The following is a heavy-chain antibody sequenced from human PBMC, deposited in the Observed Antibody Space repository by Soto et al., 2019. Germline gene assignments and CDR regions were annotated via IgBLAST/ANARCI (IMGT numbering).Heavy chain of an antibody. J-gene: IGHJ6*03. D-gene: IGHD3-10*01. CDR3: AIMVRGSNIDYYPYIDV. CDR1: GYSFTSHG. CDR2: ISANSGDT. Sequence: QVQLVQSGAEVKKPGASVKVSCKASGYSFTSHGISWVRQAPGQGLEWMGWISANSGDTNYAQKLQGRVTVTTDTSSRSAYLELRSLRSEATAVYYGAIMVRGSNIDYYPYIDVWGKGTTVTVSS. V-gene: IGHV1-18*01.